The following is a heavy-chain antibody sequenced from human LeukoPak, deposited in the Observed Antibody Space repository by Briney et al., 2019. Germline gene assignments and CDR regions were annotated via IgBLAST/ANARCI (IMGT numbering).Heavy chain of an antibody. CDR1: GFTFSSYG. Sequence: GRSLRLSCAASGFTFSSYGMHWVRQAPGKGLEWVAVISYDGSNKYYADSVKGRFTISRDNSKNTLYLQMNSLRAEDTAVYYCAKDLPLAQPVTWGAPMDYWGQGTLVTVSS. V-gene: IGHV3-30*18. D-gene: IGHD1-26*01. J-gene: IGHJ4*02. CDR2: ISYDGSNK. CDR3: AKDLPLAQPVTWGAPMDY.